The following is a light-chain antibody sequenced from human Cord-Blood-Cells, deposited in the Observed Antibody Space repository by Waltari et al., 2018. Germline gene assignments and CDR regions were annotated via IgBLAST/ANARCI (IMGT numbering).Light chain of an antibody. J-gene: IGKJ1*01. Sequence: DIQMTQSPSSLSASVGDRVNITSRASQSISSYLNWYQQKPGKAPKLLIYAASSLQSGVPSRFSGSGSWTDFTLTISSLQPEYCATYYCQQSDSTPPTFGQGTKVEIK. CDR2: AAS. CDR1: QSISSY. V-gene: IGKV1-39*01. CDR3: QQSDSTPPT.